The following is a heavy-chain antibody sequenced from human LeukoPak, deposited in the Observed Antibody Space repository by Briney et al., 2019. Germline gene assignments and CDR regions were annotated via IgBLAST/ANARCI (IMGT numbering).Heavy chain of an antibody. D-gene: IGHD3-10*01. CDR2: ISSSSSTI. J-gene: IGHJ4*02. Sequence: PGGSLRLSCAASGFTFSSYSMNWVRQAPGKGLEWVSYISSSSSTIYYADSVKGRFTISRDNAKNSLYLQMNSLRAEDTAVYYCARSRGGRFDYWGQGTLVTVSS. CDR1: GFTFSSYS. CDR3: ARSRGGRFDY. V-gene: IGHV3-48*01.